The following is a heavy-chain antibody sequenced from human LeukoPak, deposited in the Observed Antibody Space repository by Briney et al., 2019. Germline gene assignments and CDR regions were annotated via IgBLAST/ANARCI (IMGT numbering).Heavy chain of an antibody. V-gene: IGHV3-53*04. D-gene: IGHD2/OR15-2a*01. CDR3: SRTFQPPTFSPTFYIGIYV. CDR1: GVTISSNY. J-gene: IGHJ6*01. CDR2: IYSGGST. Sequence: GGSLRLSCAASGVTISSNYRSWVRQAPGKGLEWVAVIYSGGSTYYADSVKGRFTISRHNSKNKLYLQMNSRNAEDTAVYYCSRTFQPPTFSPTFYIGIYVWGQGT.